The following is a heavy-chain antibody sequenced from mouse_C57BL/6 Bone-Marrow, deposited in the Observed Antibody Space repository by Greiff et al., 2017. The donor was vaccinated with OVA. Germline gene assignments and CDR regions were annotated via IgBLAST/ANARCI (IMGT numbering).Heavy chain of an antibody. CDR2: INPNNGGT. V-gene: IGHV1-26*01. Sequence: EVQLQQSGPELVKPGASVKISCKASGYTFTDYYMNWVKQSHGKSLEWIGDINPNNGGTSYNQKFTGKATLTVDKSSSTAYMELRSLTSEDSAVYYCARERWLLRTWFAYWGQGTLVTVSA. CDR1: GYTFTDYY. D-gene: IGHD2-3*01. J-gene: IGHJ3*01. CDR3: ARERWLLRTWFAY.